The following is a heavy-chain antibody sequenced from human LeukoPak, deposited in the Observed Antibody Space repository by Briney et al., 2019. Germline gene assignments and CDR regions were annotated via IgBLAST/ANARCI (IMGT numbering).Heavy chain of an antibody. V-gene: IGHV3-9*01. Sequence: GGSLRLPCAASGFTFDDYAMHWVRQAPGKGLEWVSGISWNSGSIGYADSVKGRFTISRDNAKNSLYLQMNSLRAEDTALYYCARGGYCSSTSRYKVFGYYYYYYMDVWGKGTTVTVSS. CDR3: ARGGYCSSTSRYKVFGYYYYYYMDV. CDR1: GFTFDDYA. CDR2: ISWNSGSI. J-gene: IGHJ6*03. D-gene: IGHD2-2*02.